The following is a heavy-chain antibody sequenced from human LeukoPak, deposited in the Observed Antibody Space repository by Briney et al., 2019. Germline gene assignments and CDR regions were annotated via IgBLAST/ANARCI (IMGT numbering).Heavy chain of an antibody. D-gene: IGHD3-10*01. CDR2: ISNDGNNK. J-gene: IGHJ4*02. Sequence: GGSLRLSCAASGFSFNTYPMRWVRQAPGKGLEWVAVISNDGNNKYYADSVKGRFTISRDNSNNTLSLQMNGLRVEDTAVYYCARPDDSESFYRANHYWGRGTLVTVS. V-gene: IGHV3-30*04. CDR1: GFSFNTYP. CDR3: ARPDDSESFYRANHY.